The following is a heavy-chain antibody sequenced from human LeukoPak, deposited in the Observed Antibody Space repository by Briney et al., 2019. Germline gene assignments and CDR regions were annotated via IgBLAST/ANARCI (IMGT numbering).Heavy chain of an antibody. Sequence: SVKVSCKASGGTFSSYAISWVRQAPGQGLEWMGGIIPIFGTANYAQKFQGRVTITADESTSTAYMELSSLRSEDTAVHYCAYYDSSGYYYVYGYWGQGTLVTVSS. CDR2: IIPIFGTA. J-gene: IGHJ4*02. CDR1: GGTFSSYA. V-gene: IGHV1-69*13. CDR3: AYYDSSGYYYVYGY. D-gene: IGHD3-22*01.